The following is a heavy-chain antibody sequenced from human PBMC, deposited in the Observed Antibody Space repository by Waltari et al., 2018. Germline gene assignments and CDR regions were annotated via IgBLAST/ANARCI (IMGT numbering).Heavy chain of an antibody. J-gene: IGHJ4*02. CDR1: GYSFTGYY. V-gene: IGHV1-2*06. Sequence: QVQLVQSGAEVKTPGASVKVSCKAYGYSFTGYYIHWVRQAPGQGLEWRGRVITNSGDTNYEENFQGRVTLTRDTSTSTGYMQLSGLRSDDTALYYCARDPAGDGFYYFDYWGQGSLVTVSS. CDR2: VITNSGDT. CDR3: ARDPAGDGFYYFDY. D-gene: IGHD2-2*01.